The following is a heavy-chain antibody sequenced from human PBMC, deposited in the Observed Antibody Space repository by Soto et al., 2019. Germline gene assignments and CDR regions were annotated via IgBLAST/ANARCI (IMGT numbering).Heavy chain of an antibody. CDR2: INAGNGNT. J-gene: IGHJ5*02. D-gene: IGHD3-10*02. CDR1: GYTFNSHA. CDR3: GRDQSGIGYYVDWFDP. V-gene: IGHV1-3*01. Sequence: QVQFMQSGAEVKKPGASVKVSCKASGYTFNSHAIHWVRQAPGQRPEWLGWINAGNGNTYYSEKFEGRVTFTSDPAATTVNMELTSLTSEDTAIYYCGRDQSGIGYYVDWFDPWGQGTLVTVSS.